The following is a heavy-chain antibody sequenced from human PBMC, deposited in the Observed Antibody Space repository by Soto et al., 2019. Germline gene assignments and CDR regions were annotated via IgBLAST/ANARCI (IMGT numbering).Heavy chain of an antibody. CDR2: INPASGHT. J-gene: IGHJ6*02. Sequence: QVQLVQSGAEVKKPGASVKVSCKASGYTFTTYALHWVRQAPGQRPEWMGWINPASGHTKYSKRFQDRVTITRDTSASTGYRALSSLRSEDTAVYYCGRSVVGATGEILYNAMDVWGQGTTVTVS. V-gene: IGHV1-3*01. CDR3: GRSVVGATGEILYNAMDV. CDR1: GYTFTTYA. D-gene: IGHD1-26*01.